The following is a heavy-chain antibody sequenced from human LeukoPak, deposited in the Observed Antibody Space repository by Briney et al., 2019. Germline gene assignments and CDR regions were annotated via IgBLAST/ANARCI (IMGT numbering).Heavy chain of an antibody. J-gene: IGHJ4*02. D-gene: IGHD2-21*02. CDR3: ARGITAYCGGDCSRFDY. CDR2: IYHSGST. CDR1: GGSISSGGYY. V-gene: IGHV4-30-2*01. Sequence: SETLSLTCTVSGGSISSGGYYWSWIRQPPGKGLEWIGYIYHSGSTYYNPSLKSRVTISVDTSKNQFSLKLSSVTAADTAVYYCARGITAYCGGDCSRFDYWGQGTLVTVSS.